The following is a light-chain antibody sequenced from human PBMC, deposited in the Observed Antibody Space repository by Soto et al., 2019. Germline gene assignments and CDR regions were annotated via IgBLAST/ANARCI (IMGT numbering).Light chain of an antibody. CDR2: DAF. Sequence: EVLLTQSPGTLSFSPVERASLYFISTHYVGTFLNLSRQKPGQAPRLLIYDAFTRATGIPARFSGTGSGTDFTLTIRILEPEDFAVYYCQQRSDWPPLTCGGGTKGDIK. V-gene: IGKV3-11*01. CDR3: QQRSDWPPLT. CDR1: HYVGTF. J-gene: IGKJ4*01.